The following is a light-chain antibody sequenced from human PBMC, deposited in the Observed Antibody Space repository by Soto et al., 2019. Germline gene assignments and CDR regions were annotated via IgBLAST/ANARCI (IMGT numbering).Light chain of an antibody. CDR1: QSVSSN. J-gene: IGKJ2*01. CDR2: GAS. Sequence: EVVMTQSPATVSVSPGERDTLSCRASQSVSSNLAWYQQKPGQAPRLLIYGASTRATGTPARFSGSGSGTEFTLTISSLQSEDFAVYYCQQYNSWPPYTFGQGTKLEIK. CDR3: QQYNSWPPYT. V-gene: IGKV3-15*01.